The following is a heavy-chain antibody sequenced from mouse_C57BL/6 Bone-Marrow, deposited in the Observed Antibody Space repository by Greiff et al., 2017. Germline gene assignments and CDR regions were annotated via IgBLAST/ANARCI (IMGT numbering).Heavy chain of an antibody. V-gene: IGHV1-58*01. CDR2: IYIGNGYT. Sequence: EVKLQESGAELVRPGSSVKMSCKTSGYTFTSYGINWVKPRPGQGLEWIGYIYIGNGYTEYNEKFKGKATLTSATSSTTTYMQLSSLTSEDSAISFFARDYGSSRDYWGQGTTLTVSS. D-gene: IGHD1-1*01. CDR3: ARDYGSSRDY. CDR1: GYTFTSYG. J-gene: IGHJ2*01.